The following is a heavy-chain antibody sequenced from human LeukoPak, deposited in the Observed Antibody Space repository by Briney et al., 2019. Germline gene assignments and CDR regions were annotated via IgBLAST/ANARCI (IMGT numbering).Heavy chain of an antibody. CDR1: GFTFNTFW. J-gene: IGHJ4*02. CDR2: ISGSGGST. D-gene: IGHD2-15*01. CDR3: AKDLGYCSGGSCRGLDY. V-gene: IGHV3-23*01. Sequence: GGSLRLSCAASGFTFNTFWMNWVRQAPGKGLEWVSAISGSGGSTYYADSVKGRFTISRDNSKNTLYLQMNSLRAEDTAVYYCAKDLGYCSGGSCRGLDYWGQGTLVTVSS.